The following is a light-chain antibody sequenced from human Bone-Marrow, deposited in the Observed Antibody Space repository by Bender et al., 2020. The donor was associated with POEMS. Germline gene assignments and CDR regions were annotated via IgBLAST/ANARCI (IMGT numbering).Light chain of an antibody. CDR1: SSNIGTNP. CDR3: QTYDSSLNGDLV. J-gene: IGLJ2*01. Sequence: QSVLTQPPSASGTPGQRVTISCSGSSSNIGTNPVNWYQQLPGTAPKLLIHRDTDRPSGVPDRFSGSKSGTSASLAITGLQAEDEGDYYCQTYDSSLNGDLVFGGGTKVTVL. CDR2: RDT. V-gene: IGLV1-44*01.